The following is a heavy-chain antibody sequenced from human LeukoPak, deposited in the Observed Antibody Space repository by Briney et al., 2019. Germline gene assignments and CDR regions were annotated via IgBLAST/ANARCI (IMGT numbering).Heavy chain of an antibody. CDR3: AAGRDALFDY. CDR2: ISYDGSNK. Sequence: GGSLRLSCAASGFTFSTYSMDWVRQAPGKGLEWVAVISYDGSNKYYADSVKGRFTISRDNSKNTLYLQMNSLRAEDTAVYYCAAGRDALFDYWGQGTLVTVSS. V-gene: IGHV3-30*03. J-gene: IGHJ4*02. CDR1: GFTFSTYS.